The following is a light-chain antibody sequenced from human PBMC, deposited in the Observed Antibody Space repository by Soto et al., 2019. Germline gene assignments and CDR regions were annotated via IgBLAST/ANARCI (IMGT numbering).Light chain of an antibody. V-gene: IGLV2-8*01. J-gene: IGLJ2*01. CDR1: SSDVGGYNY. Sequence: QSVLTQPPSASGSPGQSVTISCTGTSSDVGGYNYVSWYQQHPGKAPKLMIYEVTKRPSGVPDRFSGSKSGNTASLTVSGLQAEEEADYYCSSYAGSNNWVVFGGGTKVTVL. CDR3: SSYAGSNNWVV. CDR2: EVT.